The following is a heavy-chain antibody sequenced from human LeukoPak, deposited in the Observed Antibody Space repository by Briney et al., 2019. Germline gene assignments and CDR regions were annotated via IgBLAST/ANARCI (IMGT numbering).Heavy chain of an antibody. CDR1: GGSISSSSYY. J-gene: IGHJ5*02. CDR2: IYYSGST. Sequence: PSETLSLTCTVSGGSISSSSYYWGWIRQPPGKGLEWIGSIYYSGSTYYNPSLKSRVTMSVDTSKNQFSLKLSSVTAADTAMYYCARGGTMGNANWFDPWGQGTLVTVSS. V-gene: IGHV4-39*07. D-gene: IGHD3-16*01. CDR3: ARGGTMGNANWFDP.